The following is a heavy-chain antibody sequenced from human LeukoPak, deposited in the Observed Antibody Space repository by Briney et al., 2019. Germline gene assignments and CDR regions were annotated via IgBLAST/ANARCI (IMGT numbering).Heavy chain of an antibody. Sequence: GESLKISCKGSGYKFSDYWIGWLRQMPGKGLEWMGIIYPDEYDTRYSPSFQGQVTISVDKSLATAYLQWNSLEASDTAMYFCARHGLYGCRGGRCYTSFYYYGVDVWGQGTTVTVSS. CDR1: GYKFSDYW. V-gene: IGHV5-51*01. D-gene: IGHD2-15*01. CDR3: ARHGLYGCRGGRCYTSFYYYGVDV. J-gene: IGHJ6*02. CDR2: IYPDEYDT.